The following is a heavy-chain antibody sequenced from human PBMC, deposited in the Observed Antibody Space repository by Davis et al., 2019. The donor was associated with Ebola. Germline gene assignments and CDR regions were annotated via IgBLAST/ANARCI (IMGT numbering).Heavy chain of an antibody. CDR3: AKCLGWVLVPAKAMRDYYYGMDV. D-gene: IGHD2-2*01. CDR1: GFTFSSYG. CDR2: ISGSGGST. J-gene: IGHJ6*02. Sequence: PGGSLRLSCAASGFTFSSYGMHWVRQAPGKGLEWVSAISGSGGSTYYADSVKGRFTISRDNSKNTLYLQMNSLRAEDTAVYYCAKCLGWVLVPAKAMRDYYYGMDVWGQGTTVTVSS. V-gene: IGHV3-23*01.